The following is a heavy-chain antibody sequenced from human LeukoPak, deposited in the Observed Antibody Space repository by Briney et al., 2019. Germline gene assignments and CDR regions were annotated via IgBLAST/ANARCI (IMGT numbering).Heavy chain of an antibody. D-gene: IGHD5-12*01. CDR1: GYTFTGYY. J-gene: IGHJ4*02. CDR3: AKLEGLGATRFD. V-gene: IGHV1-2*02. CDR2: INPNSGDT. Sequence: GASVKVSCKASGYTFTGYYIHWVRQAPGQGLEWMGWINPNSGDTKFAQKFQDRVTLTRDTSITTAYMELSRLTSDDTAVYYCAKLEGLGATRFDWGQGTLVTVSS.